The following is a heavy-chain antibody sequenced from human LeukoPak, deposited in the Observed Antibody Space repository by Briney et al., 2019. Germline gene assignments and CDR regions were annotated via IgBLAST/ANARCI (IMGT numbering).Heavy chain of an antibody. D-gene: IGHD6-19*01. CDR3: AKDLRPYSSGWLY. CDR1: GFTFSSYS. Sequence: GGSLRLSCAASGFTFSSYSMNWVRQAPGKGLEWVSSISSSSSYIYYADSVKGRFTISRDNSKNTLYLQMNSLRAEDTAVYYCAKDLRPYSSGWLYWGQGILVTVSS. CDR2: ISSSSSYI. V-gene: IGHV3-21*04. J-gene: IGHJ4*02.